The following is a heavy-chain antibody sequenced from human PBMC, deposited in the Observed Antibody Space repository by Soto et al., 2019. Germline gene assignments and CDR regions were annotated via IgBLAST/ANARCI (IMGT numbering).Heavy chain of an antibody. Sequence: QLQLQESGPGLVKPSETLSLTCTVSGGSISSSSYYWGWIRQPPGKGLEWIGSIYYSGSTYYNPSLKSRVTISVDTSKNHFSLMLSSVTAADTAVYYCARRGIAAASDYWGQGPLVTVSS. CDR3: ARRGIAAASDY. V-gene: IGHV4-39*01. CDR2: IYYSGST. J-gene: IGHJ4*02. D-gene: IGHD6-13*01. CDR1: GGSISSSSYY.